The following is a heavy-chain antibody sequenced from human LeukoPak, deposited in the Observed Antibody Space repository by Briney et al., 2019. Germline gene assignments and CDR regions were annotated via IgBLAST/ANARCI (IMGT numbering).Heavy chain of an antibody. J-gene: IGHJ3*01. D-gene: IGHD3-16*01. CDR2: RYTGDGT. CDR1: GFTVRSNC. V-gene: IGHV3-66*01. CDR3: ARTPSAAYPFAFDV. Sequence: GGSLRLSCAASGFTVRSNCVSWVRQAPGKRLGWVSVRYTGDGTYYADSVKGSFTISRDNSQNTLYIHMDSLRAEDTALYYSARTPSAAYPFAFDVWGQGTMATVSS.